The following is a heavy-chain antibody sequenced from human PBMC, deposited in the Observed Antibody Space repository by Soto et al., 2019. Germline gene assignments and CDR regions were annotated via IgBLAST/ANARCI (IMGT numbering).Heavy chain of an antibody. CDR3: VRDDIGLGIDY. CDR2: ISAYNGNT. J-gene: IGHJ4*02. CDR1: GYTFASYA. Sequence: ASVKVSCKASGYTFASYAISWMRQAPGQGLEWMGWISAYNGNTNYAQKLQGRVTMTTDTSTSTAYMELNSLRAEDTAMYYCVRDDIGLGIDYWGLGTLVTVSS. D-gene: IGHD1-26*01. V-gene: IGHV1-18*01.